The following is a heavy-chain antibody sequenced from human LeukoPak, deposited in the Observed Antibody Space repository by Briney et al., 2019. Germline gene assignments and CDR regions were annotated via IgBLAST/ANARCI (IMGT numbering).Heavy chain of an antibody. V-gene: IGHV4-31*03. J-gene: IGHJ5*02. CDR1: GGSISRGDYH. D-gene: IGHD4-11*01. CDR3: ARVTTTVSAWFAP. CDR2: ISYSRSP. Sequence: SETLPLTCTVSGGSISRGDYHWSWIRQHPGESPEWIGHISYSRSPYYNPSPKSRIIISVDTSKNHYSLLLNSVAAAHTSLCYCARVTTTVSAWFAPWGQGTVVTVS.